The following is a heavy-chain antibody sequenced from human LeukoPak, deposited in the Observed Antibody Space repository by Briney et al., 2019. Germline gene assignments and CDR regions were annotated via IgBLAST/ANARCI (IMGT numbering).Heavy chain of an antibody. D-gene: IGHD3/OR15-3a*01. CDR2: INHSEST. Sequence: SETLSLTCAVYGGSFSGYYWSWIRQPPGKGLEWIGEINHSESTNYNASLKSQVSISIDTSKNQFSLRLTSVTAADTAVYYCARQTGSGLFILPGGQGTLVTVSS. CDR1: GGSFSGYY. J-gene: IGHJ4*02. V-gene: IGHV4-34*01. CDR3: ARQTGSGLFILP.